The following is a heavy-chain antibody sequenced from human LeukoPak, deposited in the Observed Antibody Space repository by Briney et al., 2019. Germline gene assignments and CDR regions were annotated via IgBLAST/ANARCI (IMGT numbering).Heavy chain of an antibody. D-gene: IGHD5-18*01. CDR3: AKWGTAMVSYYYYGMDV. V-gene: IGHV3-23*01. CDR2: ISGSGGST. Sequence: GGSLRLSCAASGFTFSSYAMSWVRQAPGKGLEWVSAISGSGGSTYYTDSVKGRFTISRDNSKNTLYLQMNGLRAEDTAVYYCAKWGTAMVSYYYYGMDVWGQGTTVTVSS. J-gene: IGHJ6*02. CDR1: GFTFSSYA.